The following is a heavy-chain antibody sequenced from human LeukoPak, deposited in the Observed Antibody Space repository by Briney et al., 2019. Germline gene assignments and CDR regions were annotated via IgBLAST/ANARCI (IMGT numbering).Heavy chain of an antibody. CDR2: IYHSGST. Sequence: SSETLSLTCAVSGYSISSGYYWGWIRQPPGKGLQWIGSIYHSGSTYYNPSLKSRVTISVDTSKNQLSLKLSSVTAADTAVYYCTRGCAYKPFDYWGQGTLVTVSS. CDR3: TRGCAYKPFDY. CDR1: GYSISSGYY. D-gene: IGHD5-24*01. J-gene: IGHJ4*02. V-gene: IGHV4-38-2*01.